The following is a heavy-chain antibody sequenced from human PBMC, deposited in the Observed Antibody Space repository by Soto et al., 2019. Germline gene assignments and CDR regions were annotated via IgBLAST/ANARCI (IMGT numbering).Heavy chain of an antibody. CDR1: GYTFTGYY. J-gene: IGHJ6*03. V-gene: IGHV1-2*02. CDR2: INPNSGVA. Sequence: GASVKVSCKASGYTFTGYYMHWVRQAPGQGLEWMGRINPNSGVANYAQKFQGRVTITTDKSTSTAYMELSSLRSEDTAVYYCARDPTSNRARYYYMDVWGKGTTVTVSS. CDR3: ARDPTSNRARYYYMDV. D-gene: IGHD4-4*01.